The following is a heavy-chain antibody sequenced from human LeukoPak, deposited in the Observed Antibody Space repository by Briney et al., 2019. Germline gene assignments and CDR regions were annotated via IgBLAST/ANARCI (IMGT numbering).Heavy chain of an antibody. V-gene: IGHV1-69*10. CDR2: IIPILGTA. CDR3: ARVTRKYGSGSYYISSFGY. D-gene: IGHD3-10*01. J-gene: IGHJ4*02. Sequence: SVKVSCKASGYTFTSYGISWVRQAPGQGLEWMGGIIPILGTANYAQKFQGRVTMTTDTSTSTAYMELSSLRSEDTAVYYCARVTRKYGSGSYYISSFGYWGQGTLVTVSS. CDR1: GYTFTSYG.